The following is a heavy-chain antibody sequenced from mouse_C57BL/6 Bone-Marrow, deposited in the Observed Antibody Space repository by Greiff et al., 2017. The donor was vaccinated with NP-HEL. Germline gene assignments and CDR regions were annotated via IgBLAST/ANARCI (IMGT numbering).Heavy chain of an antibody. Sequence: DVKLQESGPGLVKPSQSLSLTCSVTGYSITSGYYWNWIRQFPGNQLEWMGYISYDGSNNYNPSLKNRISFTRDTAKNQFVLKLNSVTTGDTATYYCARDGNYFYWYFDVWGTGTTVTVSS. CDR1: GYSITSGYY. CDR3: ARDGNYFYWYFDV. V-gene: IGHV3-6*01. D-gene: IGHD2-1*01. J-gene: IGHJ1*03. CDR2: ISYDGSN.